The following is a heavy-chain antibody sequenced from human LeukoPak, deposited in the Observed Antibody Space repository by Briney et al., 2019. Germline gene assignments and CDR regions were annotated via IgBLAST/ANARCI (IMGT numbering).Heavy chain of an antibody. D-gene: IGHD4/OR15-4a*01. CDR2: TYYRSKWYN. CDR3: ARDTRLSHYYYYYMDV. J-gene: IGHJ6*03. CDR1: GDSVSSNSAA. V-gene: IGHV6-1*01. Sequence: SQTLSLTCAISGDSVSSNSAAWNWIRQSPSRGLEWLGRTYYRSKWYNDYAVSVKSRITINPDTSKNQFSLQLNSVTPEDTALYYCARDTRLSHYYYYYMDVWGKGTTVTVSS.